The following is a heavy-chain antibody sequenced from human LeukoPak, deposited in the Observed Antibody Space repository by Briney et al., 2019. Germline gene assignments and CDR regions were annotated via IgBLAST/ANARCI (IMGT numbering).Heavy chain of an antibody. CDR3: ARELNHDYGDYVLDY. V-gene: IGHV1-2*02. D-gene: IGHD4-17*01. J-gene: IGHJ4*02. CDR1: GSTFTGYY. Sequence: GASVKVSCKASGSTFTGYYMHWVRQAPGQGLEWMGWINPNSGGTNYAQKFQGRVAMTRDTSISTAYMELSRLRSDDTAVYYCARELNHDYGDYVLDYWGQGTLVTVSS. CDR2: INPNSGGT.